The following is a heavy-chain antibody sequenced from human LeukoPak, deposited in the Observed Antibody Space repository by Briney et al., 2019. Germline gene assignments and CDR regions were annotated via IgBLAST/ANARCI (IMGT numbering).Heavy chain of an antibody. Sequence: RGSLRLSCVVSGFTFSDAWMNWVRQAPGKGLEWVGRIKSKADDETTDYAAPVKGRFTVSRDDSKNTHYLQMNSLKTEDTAVYYCTTDWESIFWGQGTLVTVSS. V-gene: IGHV3-15*01. D-gene: IGHD1-26*01. CDR1: GFTFSDAW. CDR2: IKSKADDETT. CDR3: TTDWESIF. J-gene: IGHJ4*02.